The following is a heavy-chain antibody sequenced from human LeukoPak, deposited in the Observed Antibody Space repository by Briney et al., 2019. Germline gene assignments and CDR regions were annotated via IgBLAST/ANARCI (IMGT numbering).Heavy chain of an antibody. J-gene: IGHJ4*02. CDR3: ARESEFVPAATDY. CDR1: GGSISSGSYY. V-gene: IGHV4-61*02. Sequence: SETLSLTCAVSGGSISSGSYYWSWIRQPAGKGLEWIGRIYTSGSTNYNPSLKSRVTISVDTSKNQFSLKLSSVTAADTAVYYCARESEFVPAATDYWGQGTLVTVSS. CDR2: IYTSGST. D-gene: IGHD2-2*01.